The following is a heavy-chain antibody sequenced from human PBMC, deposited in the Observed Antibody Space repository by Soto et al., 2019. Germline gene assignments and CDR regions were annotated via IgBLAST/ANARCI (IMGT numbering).Heavy chain of an antibody. J-gene: IGHJ4*02. CDR1: GFTFSSYW. V-gene: IGHV3-7*05. CDR2: IKHDGNEK. Sequence: EVQLVESGGGLVQPGGSLRLACAASGFTFSSYWMSSVRQAPGKGLEWVANIKHDGNEKFYVDSVKGRFTISRDNAKNSLFLQMNSLTAEDTAVYYCARVKILAGEYWGQGTLVAVSS. D-gene: IGHD2-15*01. CDR3: ARVKILAGEY.